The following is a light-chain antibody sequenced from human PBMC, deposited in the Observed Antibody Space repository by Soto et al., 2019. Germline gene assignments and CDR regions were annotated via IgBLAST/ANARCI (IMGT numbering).Light chain of an antibody. CDR3: QQYNSWPPET. V-gene: IGKV3-15*01. CDR2: GAS. CDR1: QSVRGN. J-gene: IGKJ3*01. Sequence: EIGLSQSPSTLSLSPGERVILSCGASQSVRGNYLAWYQQKPGLAPRLLMYGASTRATDIPARFSGSGSGTEFTLTISSLQSEDFAVYYCQQYNSWPPETFGPGTKVDIK.